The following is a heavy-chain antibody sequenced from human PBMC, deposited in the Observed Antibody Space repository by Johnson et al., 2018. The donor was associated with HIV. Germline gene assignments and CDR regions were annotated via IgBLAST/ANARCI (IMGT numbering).Heavy chain of an antibody. Sequence: QVQLVESGGGVVQPGRSLRLSCAASGFTFSSYALHWVRQAPGKGLDWVAIISYDGSNEYYADSVKGRFTISRDNSKNTLYLQMNSLRAEDTAVYYCARGDYGGNLDAFDIWGQGTMVTVSS. CDR2: ISYDGSNE. V-gene: IGHV3-30-3*01. D-gene: IGHD4-23*01. CDR1: GFTFSSYA. J-gene: IGHJ3*02. CDR3: ARGDYGGNLDAFDI.